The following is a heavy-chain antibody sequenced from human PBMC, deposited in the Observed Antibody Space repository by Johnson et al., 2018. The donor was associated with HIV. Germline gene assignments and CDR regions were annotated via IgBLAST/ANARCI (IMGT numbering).Heavy chain of an antibody. CDR3: ARDSGSYQGAFDI. CDR2: IQYDGTNK. Sequence: QMLLVESGGGVVQRGGSLRLSCVASGFTFSSYGMHWVRQVPGNGLEWVTFIQYDGTNKYYADSVKGRFTISRDNSKTTLYLQMNSLRAEDTAVYYCARDSGSYQGAFDIWGQGTMVTVSS. CDR1: GFTFSSYG. J-gene: IGHJ3*02. V-gene: IGHV3-30*02. D-gene: IGHD1-26*01.